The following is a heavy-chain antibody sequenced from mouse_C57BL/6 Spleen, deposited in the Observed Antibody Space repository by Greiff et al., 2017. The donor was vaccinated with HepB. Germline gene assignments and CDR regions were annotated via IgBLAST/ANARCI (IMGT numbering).Heavy chain of an antibody. Sequence: VKLVESGPELVKPGASVKISCKASGYAFSSSWMNWVKQRPGKGLEWIGRIYPGDGDTNYNGKFKGKATLTADKSSSTAYMQLSSLTSEDSAVYFCARDRDYDYDPLYAMDYWGQGTSVTVSS. CDR3: ARDRDYDYDPLYAMDY. V-gene: IGHV1-82*01. D-gene: IGHD2-4*01. CDR1: GYAFSSSW. J-gene: IGHJ4*01. CDR2: IYPGDGDT.